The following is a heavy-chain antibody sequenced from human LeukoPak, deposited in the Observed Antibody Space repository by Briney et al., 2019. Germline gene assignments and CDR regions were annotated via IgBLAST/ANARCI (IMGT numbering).Heavy chain of an antibody. Sequence: PSETLSLTCAVYGGSFSGYYWSWIRQPPGKGLEWIGEINHSGSTNYNPSLKSRVTISVDTSKNQFSLKLSSVTAADTAVYYCARNTVLRFLEWDQWGQGTLVTVSS. D-gene: IGHD3-3*01. V-gene: IGHV4-34*01. CDR2: INHSGST. J-gene: IGHJ4*02. CDR3: ARNTVLRFLEWDQ. CDR1: GGSFSGYY.